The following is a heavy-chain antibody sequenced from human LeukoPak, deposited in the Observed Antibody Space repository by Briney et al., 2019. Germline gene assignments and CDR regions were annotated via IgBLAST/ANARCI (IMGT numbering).Heavy chain of an antibody. D-gene: IGHD2-21*02. CDR3: ARGAYCGGDCGPPGAEYFQH. Sequence: ASVTVSCKASGYTFTSYGISWVRHAPAQGLEWVGWSSAYNGNTNYAQKLQGRVTMTTDTATSTAYMELRSLRSDDTAVYYWARGAYCGGDCGPPGAEYFQHWGQGTLVTVSS. J-gene: IGHJ1*01. CDR1: GYTFTSYG. CDR2: SSAYNGNT. V-gene: IGHV1-18*01.